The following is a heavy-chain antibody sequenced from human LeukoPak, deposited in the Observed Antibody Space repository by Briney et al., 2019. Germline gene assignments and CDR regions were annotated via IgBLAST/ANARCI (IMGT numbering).Heavy chain of an antibody. D-gene: IGHD3-10*01. CDR1: GGPFVVYY. J-gene: IGHJ4*02. Sequence: PSETLSLTCAVYGGPFVVYYWSWVRQPPGKGLEWIGEINHSGSTNYSPSLKSRVTISVDTSKNHFSLKLSSVTAADTAVYYCAGPGAGDLDYWGQGTLVTVSS. V-gene: IGHV4-34*01. CDR3: AGPGAGDLDY. CDR2: INHSGST.